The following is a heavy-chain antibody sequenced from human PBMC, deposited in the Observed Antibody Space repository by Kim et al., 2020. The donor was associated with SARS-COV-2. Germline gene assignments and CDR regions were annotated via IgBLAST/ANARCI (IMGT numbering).Heavy chain of an antibody. D-gene: IGHD3-10*01. CDR3: ARERGRGYYGSGSYYNLGDFDY. Sequence: GGSLRLSCAASGFTFSSYWMSWVRQAPGKGLEWVANIKQDGSEKYYVDSVKGRFTISRDNAKNSLYLQMNSLRAEDTAVYYCARERGRGYYGSGSYYNLGDFDYWGQGTLVTVSS. J-gene: IGHJ4*02. V-gene: IGHV3-7*01. CDR2: IKQDGSEK. CDR1: GFTFSSYW.